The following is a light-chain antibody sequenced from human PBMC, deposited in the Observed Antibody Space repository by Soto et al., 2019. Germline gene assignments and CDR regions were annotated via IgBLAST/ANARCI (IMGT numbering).Light chain of an antibody. CDR1: QSINNY. V-gene: IGKV3-11*01. Sequence: DIVLTQSPGTLSLSPGERVTLSCRASQSINNYLAWYQQKPGQAPRLLIYDASNRATGIPSRFSGWGSGTDFTLRISGLEPEDFATYYCQQRAGWPYTFGQGTRLEIK. J-gene: IGKJ2*01. CDR3: QQRAGWPYT. CDR2: DAS.